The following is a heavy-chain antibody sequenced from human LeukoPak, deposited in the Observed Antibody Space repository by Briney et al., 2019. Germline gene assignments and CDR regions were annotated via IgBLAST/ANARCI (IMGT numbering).Heavy chain of an antibody. CDR2: ISAGGGGT. Sequence: PGGSLRLSCAASGFTFSSYAMSWVRQAPGKGLEWVSAISAGGGGTYYGDSVKGRFTISRDNSKNTLYLQMNSLRAEDTAIYYCAKESANWGYNWFDPWGQGTLVTVSS. CDR3: AKESANWGYNWFDP. J-gene: IGHJ5*02. V-gene: IGHV3-23*01. CDR1: GFTFSSYA. D-gene: IGHD7-27*01.